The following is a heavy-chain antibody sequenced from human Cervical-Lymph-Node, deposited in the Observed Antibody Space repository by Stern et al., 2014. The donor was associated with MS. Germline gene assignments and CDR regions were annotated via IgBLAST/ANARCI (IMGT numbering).Heavy chain of an antibody. CDR2: IMPIFGSV. V-gene: IGHV1-69*06. Sequence: MQLVESGAEIKKPGSSVKVSCKASGGTFDNYAISWVRQAPGQGLEWMGGIMPIFGSVNYHHNSQGRLTIATDKSTSTAYMELNSLRSEDSAVYFCARGQPLFWGMDVWGQGTTVTVSS. CDR3: ARGQPLFWGMDV. D-gene: IGHD3-10*02. CDR1: GGTFDNYA. J-gene: IGHJ6*02.